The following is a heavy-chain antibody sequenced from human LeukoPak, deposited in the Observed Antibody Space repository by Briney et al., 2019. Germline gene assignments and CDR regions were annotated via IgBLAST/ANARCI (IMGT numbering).Heavy chain of an antibody. CDR1: GYTFTVYY. J-gene: IGHJ5*02. V-gene: IGHV1-2*06. CDR2: IDPNSGDT. D-gene: IGHD2-15*01. CDR3: ARGYCSGGTCYLVENWFDP. Sequence: ASVKVSCKASGYTFTVYYMYWVRQAPGQGLEWMGRIDPNSGDTDYAQNFQGRVTMTRDTSISTAYMELTNLRSDDTAVYYCARGYCSGGTCYLVENWFDPWGQGTLVTVSS.